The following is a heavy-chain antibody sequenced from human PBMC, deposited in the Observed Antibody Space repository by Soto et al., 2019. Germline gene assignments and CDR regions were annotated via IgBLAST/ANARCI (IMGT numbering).Heavy chain of an antibody. CDR3: ARGLGYGDSPDY. CDR2: IWYDGSNK. J-gene: IGHJ4*02. D-gene: IGHD4-17*01. Sequence: QVQLVESGGGVVQPGRSLRLSCAASGFTFSSYGMHWVRQAPGKGLEWVAVIWYDGSNKYYADSVKGRFTISRDNSKNTLYLQMNSLRAEDTAVYYCARGLGYGDSPDYWGQGTLVTVSS. V-gene: IGHV3-33*01. CDR1: GFTFSSYG.